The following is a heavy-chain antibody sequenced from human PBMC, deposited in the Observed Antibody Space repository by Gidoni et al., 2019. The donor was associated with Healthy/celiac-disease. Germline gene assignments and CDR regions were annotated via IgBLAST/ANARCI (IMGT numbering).Heavy chain of an antibody. CDR3: ARLVAGTMYY. D-gene: IGHD6-19*01. CDR1: GGSISSYY. Sequence: QVQLQESGPGLVKPSETLSLTCTVSGGSISSYYWSWIRQPPGKGLEWIGYIYYSGSTNYNPSLKSRVTISVDTSKNQFSLKLSSVTAADTAVYYCARLVAGTMYYWGQGTLVTVSS. CDR2: IYYSGST. V-gene: IGHV4-59*08. J-gene: IGHJ4*02.